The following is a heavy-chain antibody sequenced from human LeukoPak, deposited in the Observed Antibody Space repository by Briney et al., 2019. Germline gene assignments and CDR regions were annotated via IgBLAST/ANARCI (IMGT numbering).Heavy chain of an antibody. CDR2: IYTSGST. D-gene: IGHD3-22*01. CDR3: ARGYYYDSLDAFNI. Sequence: PSETLSLTCTVSGGSISNNYRSWIRQSAGKGLEWIGRIYTSGSTNYNPSLKSRVTISVDKSKNQFSLKLSSVTAADTAVYYCARGYYYDSLDAFNIWGQGTMVTVSS. V-gene: IGHV4-4*07. J-gene: IGHJ3*02. CDR1: GGSISNNY.